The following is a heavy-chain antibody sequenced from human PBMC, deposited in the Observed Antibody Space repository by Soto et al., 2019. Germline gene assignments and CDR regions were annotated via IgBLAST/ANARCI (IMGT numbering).Heavy chain of an antibody. CDR1: GFTFSSYA. Sequence: GGSLRLSCAASGFTFSSYAMSWVRQAPGKGLEWVSAISGSGGSTYYADSVKGRFTTSRDNSKNTLYLQMNSLRAEDTAVYYCAKASSSWYESTFDYWGQGTLVTVSS. J-gene: IGHJ4*02. CDR2: ISGSGGST. D-gene: IGHD6-13*01. CDR3: AKASSSWYESTFDY. V-gene: IGHV3-23*01.